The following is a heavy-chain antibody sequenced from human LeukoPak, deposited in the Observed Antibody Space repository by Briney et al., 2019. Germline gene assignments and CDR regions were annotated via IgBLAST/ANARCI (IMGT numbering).Heavy chain of an antibody. CDR1: GFTFSTYS. Sequence: GGSLRLSCAASGFTFSTYSMNWVRQAPGKGLEWVSSITRSSSYIYYADSVKGRFTISRDNAKNSLYLQMNSLRAEDTAVYYCARLPTYYYDNGGYFDYWGQGTLVTVSS. CDR2: ITRSSSYI. V-gene: IGHV3-21*04. J-gene: IGHJ4*02. D-gene: IGHD3-22*01. CDR3: ARLPTYYYDNGGYFDY.